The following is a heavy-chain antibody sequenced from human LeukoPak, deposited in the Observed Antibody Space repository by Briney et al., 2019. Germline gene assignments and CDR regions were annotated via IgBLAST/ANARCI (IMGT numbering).Heavy chain of an antibody. V-gene: IGHV4-39*01. CDR1: GGSISSSSYY. D-gene: IGHD6-19*01. CDR2: IYYSGNT. Sequence: SETLSLTCTVSGGSISSSSYYWGWIRQPPGKGLEWIGSIYYSGNTYYNPSLESRVTISVDTSKNQFSLKLSSVTAADTAVYYCARNIAVAGRGDYMDVWGKGTTVTISS. J-gene: IGHJ6*03. CDR3: ARNIAVAGRGDYMDV.